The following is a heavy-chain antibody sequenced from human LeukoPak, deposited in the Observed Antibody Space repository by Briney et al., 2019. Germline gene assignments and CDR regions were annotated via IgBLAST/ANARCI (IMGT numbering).Heavy chain of an antibody. V-gene: IGHV1-46*01. Sequence: GASVKVSCKASGYTFTSYYMHWVRQAPEQGLEWMGIINPSGGSATYAQKFQGRVTMTRDTSTSTVYMELSSLRSEDTAMYYCARDADYYGSGTYYMDVWGKGTTVTVSS. J-gene: IGHJ6*03. D-gene: IGHD3-10*01. CDR3: ARDADYYGSGTYYMDV. CDR2: INPSGGSA. CDR1: GYTFTSYY.